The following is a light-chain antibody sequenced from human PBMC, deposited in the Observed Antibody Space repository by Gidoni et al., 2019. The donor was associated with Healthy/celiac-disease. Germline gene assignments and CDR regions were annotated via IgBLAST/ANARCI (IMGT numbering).Light chain of an antibody. J-gene: IGKJ2*01. V-gene: IGKV3-20*01. CDR1: QSVSSSY. CDR3: QQYGSSTGYT. CDR2: DAS. Sequence: EIVSTQSPGTLSLSPGERATLPCRASQSVSSSYLAWYQQKPGQAPRLLIYDASSRATGIPDRFSGSGSGTDFTLTISRLEPEDFAVYYCQQYGSSTGYTFGQGTKLEIK.